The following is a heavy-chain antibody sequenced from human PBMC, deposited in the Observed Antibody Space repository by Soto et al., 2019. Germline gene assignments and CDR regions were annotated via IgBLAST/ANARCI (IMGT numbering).Heavy chain of an antibody. CDR2: IYYRGGT. CDR1: GGSIRSGGYF. V-gene: IGHV4-31*03. D-gene: IGHD6-13*01. Sequence: VQLQESGPGLVKPSQTLSLTCTVSGGSIRSGGYFWSWVRQQPGKGLEWIGHIYYRGGTSYNPSLESRVAMSVDTSKNEFTLKVNSATAADTAIYYCARFAKEENPKLESWYAFDFWGRGTLVTVSS. J-gene: IGHJ4*02. CDR3: ARFAKEENPKLESWYAFDF.